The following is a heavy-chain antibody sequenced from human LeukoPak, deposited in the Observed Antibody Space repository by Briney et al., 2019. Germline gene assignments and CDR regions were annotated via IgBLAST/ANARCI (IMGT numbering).Heavy chain of an antibody. J-gene: IGHJ5*02. CDR1: GGSISSYY. D-gene: IGHD5-18*01. CDR2: IYYSGTT. V-gene: IGHV4-59*12. Sequence: SETLSLTCTVSGGSISSYYWSWIRQPPGKGLEWIGYIYYSGTTHYNPSLESRVTISVDTSKNQFSLKLASVTAADTAIYYCAKGAGGFSYYNWFDPWGQGTLVTVSS. CDR3: AKGAGGFSYYNWFDP.